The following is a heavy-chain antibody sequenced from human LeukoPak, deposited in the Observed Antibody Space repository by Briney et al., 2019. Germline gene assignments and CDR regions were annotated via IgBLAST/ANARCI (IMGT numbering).Heavy chain of an antibody. CDR1: GGSLSSGGYY. Sequence: PSQTLSLTCTVSGGSLSSGGYYWGWHRQHPGRGGEWVGYIYYSGSTYYNPSLKSRVTISVDTSKNQFSLKLSSVTAADTAVYYCARVQMSRGAFDIWGQGTMVTVSS. J-gene: IGHJ3*02. D-gene: IGHD5-24*01. V-gene: IGHV4-31*03. CDR3: ARVQMSRGAFDI. CDR2: IYYSGST.